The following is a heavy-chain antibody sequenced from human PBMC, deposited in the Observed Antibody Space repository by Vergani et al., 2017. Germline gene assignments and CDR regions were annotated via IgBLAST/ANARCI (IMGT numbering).Heavy chain of an antibody. D-gene: IGHD3-22*01. V-gene: IGHV3-33*06. CDR3: AKDYSGWYYYDSSGYSLDY. Sequence: QGQLVESGGGIVQPGRSLTLSCVASRSTFKTYGMHWVRQAPGKGLEWVGLIYYDGSNAYYADSVKGRFTISRDNSKNTLYLQMNSLRAEDTAVYYCAKDYSGWYYYDSSGYSLDYWGQGTLVTVSS. J-gene: IGHJ4*02. CDR1: RSTFKTYG. CDR2: IYYDGSNA.